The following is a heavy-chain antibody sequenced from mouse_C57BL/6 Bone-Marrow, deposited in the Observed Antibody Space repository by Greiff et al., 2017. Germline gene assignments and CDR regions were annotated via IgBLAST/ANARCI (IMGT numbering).Heavy chain of an antibody. V-gene: IGHV1-64*01. CDR1: GYTFTSYW. CDR3: ARKGGYYGSSPFAY. CDR2: IHPNSGST. D-gene: IGHD1-1*01. Sequence: QVQLQQPGAELVKPGASVKLSCKASGYTFTSYWMHWVKQRPGQGLEWIGMIHPNSGSTNYNEKFKSKATLTVDKSSSTAYMQLSSLTSEDSAVYYCARKGGYYGSSPFAYWGQGTLVTVSA. J-gene: IGHJ3*01.